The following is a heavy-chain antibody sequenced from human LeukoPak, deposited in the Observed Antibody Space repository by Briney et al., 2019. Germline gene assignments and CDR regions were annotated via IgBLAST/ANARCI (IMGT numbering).Heavy chain of an antibody. CDR1: GFTFSTFA. CDR3: AKGHGSSWSFIDY. J-gene: IGHJ4*02. V-gene: IGHV3-66*01. Sequence: GGSLRLSCAASGFTFSTFAMIWVRQPPGKGLEWVSVIYGGGHTDYSDSVKGRFTLSRDNSKNTLFLQMNSLRLEDTAVYYCAKGHGSSWSFIDYWGQGTLVTVSS. CDR2: IYGGGHT. D-gene: IGHD6-13*01.